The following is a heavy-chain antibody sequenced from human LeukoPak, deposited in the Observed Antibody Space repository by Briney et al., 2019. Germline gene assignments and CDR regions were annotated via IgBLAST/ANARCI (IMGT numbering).Heavy chain of an antibody. V-gene: IGHV3-48*01. D-gene: IGHD3-22*01. CDR3: AREQDSSGYWGFDY. J-gene: IGHJ4*02. CDR1: GFTFSTYS. CDR2: ISRSNTI. Sequence: PGGSLRLSCVASGFTFSTYSMNWVRQAPGKGLEWVSYISRSNTIYYADSVKGRFTVSRDNAKDSLFLQMNSLRAEDTAVYYCAREQDSSGYWGFDYWGQGTLVTVSS.